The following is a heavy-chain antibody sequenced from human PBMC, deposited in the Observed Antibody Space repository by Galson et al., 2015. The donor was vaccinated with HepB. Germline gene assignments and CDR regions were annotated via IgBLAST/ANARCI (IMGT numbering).Heavy chain of an antibody. CDR3: ARAGQIQLWFSGSGQYYGMDV. V-gene: IGHV3-30-3*01. CDR2: ISYDGSNK. D-gene: IGHD5-18*01. CDR1: GFTFSSYA. J-gene: IGHJ6*02. Sequence: SLRLSCAASGFTFSSYAMHWVRQAPGKGLEWVAVISYDGSNKYYADSVKGRFTISRDSSKNTLYLQMNSLRAEDTAVYYCARAGQIQLWFSGSGQYYGMDVWGQGTTVTVSS.